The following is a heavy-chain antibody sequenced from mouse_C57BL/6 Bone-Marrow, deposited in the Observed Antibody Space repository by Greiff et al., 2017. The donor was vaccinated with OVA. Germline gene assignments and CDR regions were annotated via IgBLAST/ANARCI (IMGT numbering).Heavy chain of an antibody. V-gene: IGHV5-16*01. Sequence: EVMLVESEGGLVQPGSSMKLSCTASGFTFSDYYMAWVRQVPETGLDWVANINYDGSSPYYLDSLKSRFIISRDNAKNILYLQMSSLKSEDTATYYCARGGWDWYFDVWGTGTTVTVSS. D-gene: IGHD3-3*01. CDR3: ARGGWDWYFDV. J-gene: IGHJ1*03. CDR2: INYDGSSP. CDR1: GFTFSDYY.